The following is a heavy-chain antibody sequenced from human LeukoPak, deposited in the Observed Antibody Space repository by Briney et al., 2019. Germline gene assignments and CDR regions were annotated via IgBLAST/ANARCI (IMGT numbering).Heavy chain of an antibody. J-gene: IGHJ4*02. Sequence: GGSLRLSCAASGFAFSNYAMSWVRQAPGKGLEWVSAILGIGGSTYYADSVKGRFTVSRDNSKSTLYLQMNSLRAEDTALYYCAKWGDYDVLTGYYVPDYWGQGTLVTVSS. CDR3: AKWGDYDVLTGYYVPDY. V-gene: IGHV3-23*01. CDR1: GFAFSNYA. CDR2: ILGIGGST. D-gene: IGHD3-9*01.